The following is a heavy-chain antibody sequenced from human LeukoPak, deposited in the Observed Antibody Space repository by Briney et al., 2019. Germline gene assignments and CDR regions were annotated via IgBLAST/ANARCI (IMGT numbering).Heavy chain of an antibody. Sequence: QPGRSLRLSCAASGFTFSSYAMHWVWQAPGKGLEWVAVILYDGGNAHYADSVRGRFTISRDNPKNTLWLQMNSLTPDDTAVYYCARGEFSGLDQWGRGNLVTVSS. CDR2: ILYDGGNA. CDR3: ARGEFSGLDQ. CDR1: GFTFSSYA. D-gene: IGHD5-12*01. J-gene: IGHJ4*02. V-gene: IGHV3-30-3*01.